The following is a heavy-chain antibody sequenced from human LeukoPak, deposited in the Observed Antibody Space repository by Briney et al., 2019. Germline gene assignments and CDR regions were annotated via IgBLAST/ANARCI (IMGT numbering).Heavy chain of an antibody. CDR1: GFTFSSYA. CDR2: ISGSGGST. D-gene: IGHD3-3*01. V-gene: IGHV3-23*01. Sequence: GGSLRLSCAASGFTFSSYAMSWVRQAPGKGLEWVSAISGSGGSTYYADSVKGRFTISRDNSKNTLYLQMNSLRAEDTAVYYCAKPRTYYDFWSGRYYFDYWGQGTLVTVSS. J-gene: IGHJ4*02. CDR3: AKPRTYYDFWSGRYYFDY.